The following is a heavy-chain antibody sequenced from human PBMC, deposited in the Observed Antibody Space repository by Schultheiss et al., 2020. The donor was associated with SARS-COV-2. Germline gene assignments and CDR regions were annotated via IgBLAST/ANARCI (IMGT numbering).Heavy chain of an antibody. J-gene: IGHJ6*02. Sequence: SVKVSCKASGGTFSSYAMHWVRQAPGQRLEWMGGIIPIFGTANYAQKFQGRVTITADESTSTAYMELSSLRSEDTAVYYCARDLSIVQVRESYGMDVRGQGTTVTVSS. D-gene: IGHD3-10*01. V-gene: IGHV1-69*13. CDR1: GGTFSSYA. CDR3: ARDLSIVQVRESYGMDV. CDR2: IIPIFGTA.